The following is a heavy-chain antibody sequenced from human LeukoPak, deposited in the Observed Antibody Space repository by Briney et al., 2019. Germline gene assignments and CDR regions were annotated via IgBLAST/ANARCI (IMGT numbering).Heavy chain of an antibody. J-gene: IGHJ4*02. CDR2: ISGSGGST. CDR1: GFTFSSYA. Sequence: GGSLRLSCAASGFTFSSYAMSWVRQAPGKGLEWVSAISGSGGSTYYADSVKGRFTISRDNSKNTLYLQMNSLRAEDTAVYYCAKCLEDIVVVVAAHLFDYWGQGTLVTVSS. V-gene: IGHV3-23*01. D-gene: IGHD2-15*01. CDR3: AKCLEDIVVVVAAHLFDY.